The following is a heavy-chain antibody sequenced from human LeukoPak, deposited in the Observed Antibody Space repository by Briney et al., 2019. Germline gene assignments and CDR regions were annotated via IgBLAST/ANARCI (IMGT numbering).Heavy chain of an antibody. Sequence: GGSLRLSCAASGFTFSSYAMRWVRQAPGKGLEWVSGISGSGGSTYYADSVKGRFTFSRDNSKNTLSLQMNSLRAEDTAMYFCAKDRDPYSSGTWDSWGQGTLVIVSS. D-gene: IGHD3-22*01. J-gene: IGHJ1*01. CDR1: GFTFSSYA. CDR3: AKDRDPYSSGTWDS. V-gene: IGHV3-23*01. CDR2: ISGSGGST.